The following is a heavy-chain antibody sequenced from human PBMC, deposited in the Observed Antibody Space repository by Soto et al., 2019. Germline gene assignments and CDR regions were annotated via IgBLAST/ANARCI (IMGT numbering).Heavy chain of an antibody. D-gene: IGHD6-19*01. CDR1: GFTFRAYG. CDR2: ISYDGNKK. J-gene: IGHJ5*02. V-gene: IGHV3-30*18. Sequence: QVQLVESGGGVVQPGRSLRLSCAASGFTFRAYGMHWVRQAPGKGLEWVALISYDGNKKYYADSAKGRFTISRDNSNNTLFLQMSSLRADDTAVYYCAKDLVAYTTGWQSPSGSWGQGMLVTVSS. CDR3: AKDLVAYTTGWQSPSGS.